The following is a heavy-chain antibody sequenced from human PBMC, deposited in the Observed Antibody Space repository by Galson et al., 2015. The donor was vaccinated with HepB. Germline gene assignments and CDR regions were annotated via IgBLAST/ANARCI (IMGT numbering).Heavy chain of an antibody. CDR2: ISGGDGSA. Sequence: SLRLSCAASGFTFTDYALTWVRQAPGKGLEWVSTISGGDGSATYADSVKGRFTISRDISKNTLYLQLNSLRAGDTAAYYCAKEFKDYSSGTYIDYWGQGTLVPVSS. CDR1: GFTFTDYA. D-gene: IGHD3-10*01. V-gene: IGHV3-23*01. J-gene: IGHJ4*02. CDR3: AKEFKDYSSGTYIDY.